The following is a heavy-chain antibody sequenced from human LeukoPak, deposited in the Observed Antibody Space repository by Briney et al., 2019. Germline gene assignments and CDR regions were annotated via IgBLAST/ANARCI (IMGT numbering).Heavy chain of an antibody. J-gene: IGHJ4*02. Sequence: GGSLRLFCAASGFTFSDNAMRGVRQAAGGGVEWVSTISRTTGTTYYADSVKGQFTIYRDNSKNTVSLQVNSLRAEDTAVYYCAKGSHFANCGQGTLVTVSS. CDR3: AKGSHFAN. V-gene: IGHV3-23*01. CDR1: GFTFSDNA. CDR2: ISRTTGTT.